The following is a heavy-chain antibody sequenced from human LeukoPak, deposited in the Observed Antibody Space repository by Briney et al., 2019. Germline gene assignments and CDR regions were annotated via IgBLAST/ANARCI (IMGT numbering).Heavy chain of an antibody. CDR3: ARAFVDIVATID. D-gene: IGHD5-12*01. J-gene: IGHJ4*02. Sequence: ASMKVSCKASGYTFTGYYMHWVRQAPGQGLEWMGWINPNSGGTNYAQKFQGRVTMTRDTSISTAYMELSRLRSDDTAVYYCARAFVDIVATIDWGQGTLVTVSS. CDR2: INPNSGGT. CDR1: GYTFTGYY. V-gene: IGHV1-2*02.